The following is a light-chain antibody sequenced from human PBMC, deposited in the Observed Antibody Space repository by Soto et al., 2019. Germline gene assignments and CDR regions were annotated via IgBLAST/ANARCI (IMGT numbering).Light chain of an antibody. CDR2: LNSDGSH. Sequence: QLVLTQLPSASASLGASVKLTCTLSSGHSSYAIAWHQQQPEKGPRYLMKLNSDGSHSKGDGIPDRFSGSSSGAERYLTISSLQSEDEADYYCQTWGTGILVFGGGTKVTVL. CDR3: QTWGTGILV. CDR1: SGHSSYA. V-gene: IGLV4-69*01. J-gene: IGLJ2*01.